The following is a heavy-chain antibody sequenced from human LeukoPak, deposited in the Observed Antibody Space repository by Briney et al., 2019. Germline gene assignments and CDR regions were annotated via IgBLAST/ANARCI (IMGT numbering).Heavy chain of an antibody. D-gene: IGHD3-9*01. CDR3: AKSHYDILTTMNDYYYYYYMDV. CDR2: ISGSGGST. J-gene: IGHJ6*03. Sequence: PGGSLRLSCAASGFTFSSYGMSWVRQAPGKGLEWVSAISGSGGSTYYADSVKGRFTISRDNSKNTLYLQMNSLRAEDTAVYYCAKSHYDILTTMNDYYYYYYMDVWGKGTTVTISS. V-gene: IGHV3-23*01. CDR1: GFTFSSYG.